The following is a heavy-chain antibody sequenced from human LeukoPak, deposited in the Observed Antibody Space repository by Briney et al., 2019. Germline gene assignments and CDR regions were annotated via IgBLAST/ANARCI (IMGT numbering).Heavy chain of an antibody. CDR1: AYTFTNYD. J-gene: IGHJ4*02. Sequence: ASVKVSCKTSAYTFTNYDINWVRQASGQGLEWMGWMNPNSGVTGYAQKFQGRVSTTRDTSISTAYLELSSLRSEDTAVYYCARGPIYPRSGDYPNYYLDYWGQGTLVTVSS. CDR3: ARGPIYPRSGDYPNYYLDY. V-gene: IGHV1-8*01. D-gene: IGHD3-22*01. CDR2: MNPNSGVT.